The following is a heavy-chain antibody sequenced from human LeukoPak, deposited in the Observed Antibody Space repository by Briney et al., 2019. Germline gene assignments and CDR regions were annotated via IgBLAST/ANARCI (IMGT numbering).Heavy chain of an antibody. D-gene: IGHD5-18*01. CDR1: GFTFSSYG. J-gene: IGHJ4*02. Sequence: PGGSLRLSCAASGFTFSSYGMHWVRQAPGKGLEWVAVIWYDGSDKYYADSVKGRFTISRDNSKNTVYLQMNSLGAEDTAVYYCARGPETSGYSYPWGQGTLVTVSS. CDR3: ARGPETSGYSYP. CDR2: IWYDGSDK. V-gene: IGHV3-33*01.